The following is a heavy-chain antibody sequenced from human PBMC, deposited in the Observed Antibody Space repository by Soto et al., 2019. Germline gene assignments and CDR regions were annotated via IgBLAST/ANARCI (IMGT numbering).Heavy chain of an antibody. V-gene: IGHV3-23*01. Sequence: EVQLLESGGGLVQPGGSLRLSCGASGFTYSSYAMSWVRQAPGKGLEWVSAVSDRGDSTYYTDSVKGRFIISRDNSKNTLYLQMNSLRAEDTAIYYCAKLRGGWAPSGQYKRAGFDSWGQGTLVTVSS. D-gene: IGHD3-3*01. CDR2: VSDRGDST. CDR1: GFTYSSYA. CDR3: AKLRGGWAPSGQYKRAGFDS. J-gene: IGHJ5*01.